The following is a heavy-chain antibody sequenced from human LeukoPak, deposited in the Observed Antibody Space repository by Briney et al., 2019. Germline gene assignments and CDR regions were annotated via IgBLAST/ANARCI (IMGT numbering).Heavy chain of an antibody. CDR3: ARIRQIRFGEFDY. D-gene: IGHD3-10*01. CDR2: ISTSSNYI. V-gene: IGHV3-21*01. Sequence: KPGGSLRLSCAASGFTFSSYSMNWVRQAPGKGLEWVSSISTSSNYIYYADSAKGRFTICRANAKNSLYLQMNSLRAEDTGVYYCARIRQIRFGEFDYWGQGALVTVSS. CDR1: GFTFSSYS. J-gene: IGHJ4*02.